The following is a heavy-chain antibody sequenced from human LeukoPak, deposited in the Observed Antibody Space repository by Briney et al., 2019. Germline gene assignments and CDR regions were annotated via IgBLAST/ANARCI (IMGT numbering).Heavy chain of an antibody. CDR2: INHSGST. Sequence: PSETLSLTCAVYGGSFSGYYWSWIRQPPGKGLEWIGEINHSGSTNYNPSLKRRVTISVETSKNQFSLKLSSVTAADTAVYYCARGGRGYSSSWYRNYFDYWGQGTLVTVSS. D-gene: IGHD6-13*01. V-gene: IGHV4-34*01. J-gene: IGHJ4*02. CDR3: ARGGRGYSSSWYRNYFDY. CDR1: GGSFSGYY.